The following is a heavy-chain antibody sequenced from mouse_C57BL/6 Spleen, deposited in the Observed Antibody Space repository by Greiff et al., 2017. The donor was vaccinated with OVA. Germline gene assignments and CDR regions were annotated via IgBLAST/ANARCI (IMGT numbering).Heavy chain of an antibody. D-gene: IGHD2-2*01. J-gene: IGHJ3*01. V-gene: IGHV1-55*01. Sequence: VQLQQPGAELVKPGASVKMSCKASGYTFTSYWITWVKQRPGQGLEWIGDIYPGSGSTNYNEKFKSKATLTVDTSSSTAYMQLSSLTSEDSAVYYCASTMVTTKGFAYWGQGTLVTVAA. CDR2: IYPGSGST. CDR1: GYTFTSYW. CDR3: ASTMVTTKGFAY.